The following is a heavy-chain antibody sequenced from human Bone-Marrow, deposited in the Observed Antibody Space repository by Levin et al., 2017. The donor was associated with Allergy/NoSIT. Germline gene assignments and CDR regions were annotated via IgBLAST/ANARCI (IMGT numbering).Heavy chain of an antibody. CDR2: ISYDGSNK. V-gene: IGHV3-30*04. J-gene: IGHJ3*02. D-gene: IGHD2-2*01. CDR1: GFTFSSYA. CDR3: AREKRYCSSTSCYRWGWYYGFDAFDI. Sequence: SCAASGFTFSSYAMHWVRQAPGKGLEWVAVISYDGSNKYYADSVKGRFTISRDNSKNTLYLQMNSLRAEDTAVYYCAREKRYCSSTSCYRWGWYYGFDAFDIWGQGTMVTVSS.